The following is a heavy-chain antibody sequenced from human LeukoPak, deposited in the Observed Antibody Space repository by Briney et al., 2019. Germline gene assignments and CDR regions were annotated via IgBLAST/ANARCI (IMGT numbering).Heavy chain of an antibody. D-gene: IGHD3-3*01. J-gene: IGHJ5*02. V-gene: IGHV3-48*04. CDR1: GFTFSSYS. CDR2: ISSSSSTI. Sequence: GGSLRLSCAASGFTFSSYSMNWVRQAPGKGLEWVSYISSSSSTIYYADSVKGRFTISRDNAKNSLYLQMNSLRAEDTAVYYCARDGSFWSGHSNWFDPWGQGTLVTVSS. CDR3: ARDGSFWSGHSNWFDP.